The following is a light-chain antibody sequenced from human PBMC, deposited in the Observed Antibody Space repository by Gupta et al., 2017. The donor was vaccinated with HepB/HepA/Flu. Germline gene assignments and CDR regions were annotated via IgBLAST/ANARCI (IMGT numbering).Light chain of an antibody. CDR3: CSFTGSSSVM. CDR2: KVN. V-gene: IGLV2-23*02. CDR1: SSDIGTYNL. J-gene: IGLJ3*02. Sequence: QSALTQPASVSRSPGRSITVSCTGTSSDIGTYNLVSWYQQYPGKAPKLVLYKVNERPSGISNRFSGSKSGNTASLTISGLQAEDEADYYCCSFTGSSSVMFGGGTKLTVL.